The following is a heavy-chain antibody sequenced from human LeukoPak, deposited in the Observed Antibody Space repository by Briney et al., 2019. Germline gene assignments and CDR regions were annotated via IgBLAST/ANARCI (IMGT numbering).Heavy chain of an antibody. CDR3: ATTHGGRAGITMVRGPYNWFDP. J-gene: IGHJ5*02. CDR1: GGSISSSYYY. CDR2: IYSSGST. Sequence: SETLSLTCTVSGGSISSSYYYWGWIRQPPGKGLEWIGSIYSSGSTYYNPSLKSRVTISVDTSKNQFSLKLTSVTAADTAVYYCATTHGGRAGITMVRGPYNWFDPWGQGTLVTVSS. D-gene: IGHD3-10*01. V-gene: IGHV4-39*01.